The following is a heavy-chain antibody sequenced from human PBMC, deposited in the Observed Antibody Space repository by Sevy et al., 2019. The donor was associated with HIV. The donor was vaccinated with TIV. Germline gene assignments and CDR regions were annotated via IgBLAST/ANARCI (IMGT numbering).Heavy chain of an antibody. CDR2: ISDDSRYI. CDR3: ARDFTVFGVVSGIDY. J-gene: IGHJ4*02. CDR1: GFTFRTYS. V-gene: IGHV3-21*04. Sequence: GGSLRLSCAASGFTFRTYSMNWVRQAPGKGLEWLSSISDDSRYIYDSDSVKGRFTISRANAKNFLFLQMNNLRVEDTAIYYCARDFTVFGVVSGIDYWGQRNLVTVSS. D-gene: IGHD3-3*01.